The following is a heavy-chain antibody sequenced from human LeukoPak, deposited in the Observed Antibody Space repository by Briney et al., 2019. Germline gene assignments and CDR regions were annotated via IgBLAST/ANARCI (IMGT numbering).Heavy chain of an antibody. J-gene: IGHJ5*02. CDR3: ARAAPTTNNGAYGWFDP. CDR2: IYTSGST. CDR1: AGSISGYY. D-gene: IGHD1-14*01. Sequence: SQTLSLTCTVSAGSISGYYWSWVRQPAETGLEWVGRIYTSGSTNYNPSPKSRATMSVATSKNQFSLKLSSMTAADTAVYYWARAAPTTNNGAYGWFDPWGQGTLVTVSS. V-gene: IGHV4-4*07.